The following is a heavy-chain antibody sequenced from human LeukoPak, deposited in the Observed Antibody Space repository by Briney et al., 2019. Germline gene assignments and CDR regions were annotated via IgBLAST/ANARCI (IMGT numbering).Heavy chain of an antibody. D-gene: IGHD3-10*01. CDR2: FDPEDGET. CDR1: GYTLTELS. V-gene: IGHV1-24*01. J-gene: IGHJ5*02. Sequence: ASVKVSCKVSGYTLTELSMHWVRQAPGKGLEWMGGFDPEDGETIYAQKFQGRVTMTEDTSTDTAYMELSSLRSEDTAVYYCATGLRGENWFDPWGQGTLVTVSP. CDR3: ATGLRGENWFDP.